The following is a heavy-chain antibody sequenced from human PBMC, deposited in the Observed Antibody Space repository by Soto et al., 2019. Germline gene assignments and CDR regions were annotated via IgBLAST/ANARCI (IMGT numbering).Heavy chain of an antibody. V-gene: IGHV3-33*01. CDR1: GFTFSSYG. CDR3: ARDQCTNGVCYTRYYFDY. CDR2: IWYDGSNK. D-gene: IGHD2-8*01. Sequence: ESGGGVVQPGRSLRLSCAASGFTFSSYGMHWVRQAPGKGLEWVAVIWYDGSNKYYADSVKGRFTISRDNSKNTLYLQMNSLRAEDTAVYYCARDQCTNGVCYTRYYFDYWGQGTLVTVSS. J-gene: IGHJ4*02.